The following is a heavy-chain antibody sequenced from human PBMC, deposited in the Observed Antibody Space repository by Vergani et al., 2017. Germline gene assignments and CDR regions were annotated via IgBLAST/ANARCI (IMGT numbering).Heavy chain of an antibody. CDR1: GFIFSTYA. D-gene: IGHD1-20*01. CDR2: ISASGAPT. Sequence: EAQLAESGGGLVQPGQSLRLSCTASGFIFSTYAMSWVRQAPGKGLEWVSGISASGAPTYYADSVKGRVTISRDNSKNTLYLQMNSLRVEDTAVYYCARAYGRYDWFDYWGQRTLVTVSS. CDR3: ARAYGRYDWFDY. V-gene: IGHV3-23*04. J-gene: IGHJ4*01.